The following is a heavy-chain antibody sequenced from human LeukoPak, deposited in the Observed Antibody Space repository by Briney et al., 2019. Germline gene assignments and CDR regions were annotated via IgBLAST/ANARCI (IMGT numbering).Heavy chain of an antibody. CDR2: ISYTGIT. CDR3: ARDRLPNCGGDCYHAFDI. V-gene: IGHV4-61*05. Sequence: SETLSLNCTVSGGSISSSSYYWGWIRQPPEKGLEWIGYISYTGITKYNPSLKSRVTILVDTSKNQFSLKLSSVTAADTAVYYCARDRLPNCGGDCYHAFDIWGQGTMVTVSS. D-gene: IGHD2-21*01. CDR1: GGSISSSSYY. J-gene: IGHJ3*02.